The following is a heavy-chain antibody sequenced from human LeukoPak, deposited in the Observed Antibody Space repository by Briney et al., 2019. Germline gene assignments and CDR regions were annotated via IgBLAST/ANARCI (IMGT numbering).Heavy chain of an antibody. CDR1: GFTFSNYG. Sequence: GGSLRLSCAASGFTFSNYGFHLVRQAPGKGLEWVALISNDGNTKYYADSLKGRFTISRDNSKNSLYLQMNNLSVEDTAVYYCEEDRCYVIRGWLYPWGQGTLVTVSS. J-gene: IGHJ5*02. CDR3: EEDRCYVIRGWLYP. D-gene: IGHD3-16*01. V-gene: IGHV3-30*18. CDR2: ISNDGNTK.